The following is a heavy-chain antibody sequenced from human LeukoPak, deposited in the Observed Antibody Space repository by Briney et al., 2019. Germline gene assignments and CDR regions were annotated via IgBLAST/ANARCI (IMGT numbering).Heavy chain of an antibody. V-gene: IGHV4-39*01. CDR3: ASNSARGGTFDY. D-gene: IGHD2-15*01. J-gene: IGHJ4*02. CDR1: GGSISSSGSY. Sequence: SETLSLTCTVSGGSISSSGSYWGWIRQPPGKGLEWIGSIYYSGSTYYNPSLKSRVTISVDTSKNQFSLKLSSVTAADTAVYYCASNSARGGTFDYWGQGTLVTVSS. CDR2: IYYSGST.